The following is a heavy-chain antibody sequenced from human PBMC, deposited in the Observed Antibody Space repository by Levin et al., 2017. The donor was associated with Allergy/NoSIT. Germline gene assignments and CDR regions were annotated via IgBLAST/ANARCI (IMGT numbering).Heavy chain of an antibody. J-gene: IGHJ4*02. Sequence: PGGSLRLSCAASGFTLDDYGMNWVRQAPGKGLEWVSGINWKGGRTGYGDSVKGRFTISRDNAKNSLYLQMNSLRAEDTALYCCARDKGMAVAARLDYWGQRTLLTLSS. V-gene: IGHV3-20*04. D-gene: IGHD6-19*01. CDR2: INWKGGRT. CDR3: ARDKGMAVAARLDY. CDR1: GFTLDDYG.